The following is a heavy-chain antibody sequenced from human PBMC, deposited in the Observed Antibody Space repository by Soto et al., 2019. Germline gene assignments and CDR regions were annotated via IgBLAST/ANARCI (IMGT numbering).Heavy chain of an antibody. CDR2: IYYSGST. Sequence: SETLSLTCTVSGGSISSSSYYWGRIRQPPGKGLEWIGSIYYSGSTYYNPSLKSRVTISVDTSKNQFSLKLSSVTAADTAVYYCARQHDCSGGSCYSGALGYWGQGTLVTVSS. J-gene: IGHJ4*02. D-gene: IGHD2-15*01. CDR3: ARQHDCSGGSCYSGALGY. CDR1: GGSISSSSYY. V-gene: IGHV4-39*01.